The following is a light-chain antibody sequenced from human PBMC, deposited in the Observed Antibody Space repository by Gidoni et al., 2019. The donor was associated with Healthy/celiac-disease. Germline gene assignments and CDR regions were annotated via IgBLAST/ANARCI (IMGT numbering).Light chain of an antibody. CDR1: QSVSSY. Sequence: ELVLTPSPATLSLSPGERATLSCRASQSVSSYLAWYQQKPGQAPRLLIYDASNRATGIPARFSGSGSGTDFTLTISSLEPEDFAVYYCQQRSNWPTFGQGTKLEIK. J-gene: IGKJ2*01. CDR2: DAS. V-gene: IGKV3-11*01. CDR3: QQRSNWPT.